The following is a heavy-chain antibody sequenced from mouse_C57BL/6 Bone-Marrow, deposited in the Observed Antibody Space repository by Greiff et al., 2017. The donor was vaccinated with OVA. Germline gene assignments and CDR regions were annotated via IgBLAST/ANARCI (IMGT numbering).Heavy chain of an antibody. Sequence: VQVVESGPELVKPGASVKISCKASGYAFSSSWMNWVKQRPGKGLEWIGRIYPGDGDTNYNGKLKGKATLTADKSSSTAYMQLSSLTSEDSAVYFCARWNYWGQGTTLTVSS. V-gene: IGHV1-82*01. CDR3: ARWNY. CDR2: IYPGDGDT. J-gene: IGHJ2*01. CDR1: GYAFSSSW.